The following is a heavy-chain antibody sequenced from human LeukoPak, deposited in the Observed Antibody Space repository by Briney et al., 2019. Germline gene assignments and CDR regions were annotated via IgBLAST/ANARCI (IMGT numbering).Heavy chain of an antibody. V-gene: IGHV1-2*04. CDR2: INPNSGGT. J-gene: IGHJ3*02. D-gene: IGHD3-3*01. CDR1: GYTFTGYY. Sequence: ASVKVSCKASGYTFTGYYMHWVRQAPGQGLEWMGWINPNSGGTNYAQKFQGWVTMTRDTSISTAYMELSRLRSDDTAVYYCATRGGYYDFWSGEYGGDAFDIWGQGTMVTVSS. CDR3: ATRGGYYDFWSGEYGGDAFDI.